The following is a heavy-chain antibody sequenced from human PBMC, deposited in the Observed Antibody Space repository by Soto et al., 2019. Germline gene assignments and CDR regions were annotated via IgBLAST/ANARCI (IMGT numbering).Heavy chain of an antibody. Sequence: QVQLVQSGAEVKKPGSSVKVSCKASGGTFSSYTISWVRQAPGQGLEWMGRIIPILDIANYAQKFQGRVTITADKSTSTAYMDLSSLRSEDTAVYYCARAPSGYDFYYYGMDVWGQGTTVTVSS. CDR2: IIPILDIA. CDR1: GGTFSSYT. V-gene: IGHV1-69*02. CDR3: ARAPSGYDFYYYGMDV. J-gene: IGHJ6*02. D-gene: IGHD5-12*01.